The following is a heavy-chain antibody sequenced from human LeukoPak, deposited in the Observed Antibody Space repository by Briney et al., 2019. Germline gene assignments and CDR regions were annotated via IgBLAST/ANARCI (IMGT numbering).Heavy chain of an antibody. CDR1: GGTFNRNA. CDR2: IFPIFGTP. Sequence: SVKVSCKASGGTFNRNALSWVRQAPGQGLEWMGGIFPIFGTPNYAQRFQGRVTITADESTSTVYMELSSLRSEDTAVYYCARKASYSSYYFDYWGQGTLVTVSS. V-gene: IGHV1-69*13. D-gene: IGHD6-6*01. CDR3: ARKASYSSYYFDY. J-gene: IGHJ4*02.